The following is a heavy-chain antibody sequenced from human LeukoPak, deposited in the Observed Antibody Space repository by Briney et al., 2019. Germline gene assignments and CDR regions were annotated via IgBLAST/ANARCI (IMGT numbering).Heavy chain of an antibody. CDR1: GFTFSSYW. CDR2: INSDGSST. D-gene: IGHD1-26*01. J-gene: IGHJ3*02. V-gene: IGHV3-74*01. CDR3: ARVPKWELLDAFDI. Sequence: GGSLRLSCAASGFTFSSYWMHWVRQAPGKGLVWVSRINSDGSSTSYADSGKGRFTVSRDNAKNTLYLQMNSLRAEDTAVYYCARVPKWELLDAFDIWGQGTMVTVSS.